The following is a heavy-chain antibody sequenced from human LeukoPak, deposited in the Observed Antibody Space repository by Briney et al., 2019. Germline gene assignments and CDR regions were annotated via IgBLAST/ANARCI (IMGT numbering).Heavy chain of an antibody. J-gene: IGHJ3*02. V-gene: IGHV1-2*02. CDR2: INPNSGGT. CDR1: GYTFTCYY. CDR3: ARAGSGSYYVAGAFDI. D-gene: IGHD1-26*01. Sequence: ASVKVSCKASGYTFTCYYMHWVRQAPGQGLEWMGWINPNSGGTNYAQKFQGRVTMTRDTSISTAYMELSRLRSDDTAVYYCARAGSGSYYVAGAFDIWGQGTMVTVSS.